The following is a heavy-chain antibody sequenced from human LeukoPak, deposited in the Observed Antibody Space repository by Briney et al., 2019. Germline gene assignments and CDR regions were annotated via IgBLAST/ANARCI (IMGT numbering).Heavy chain of an antibody. J-gene: IGHJ3*01. CDR3: ARDADYSGSPDAFDV. D-gene: IGHD4-23*01. CDR1: GFTVSSNH. Sequence: PGGSLRLSCAASGFTVSSNHMSWVRQAPGKGLKWVSIIYSGGTTYYADSVKGRFTISRDNSKNTLYLQMNTLRAEDTAVYYCARDADYSGSPDAFDVWGRGTIVTVSS. V-gene: IGHV3-53*01. CDR2: IYSGGTT.